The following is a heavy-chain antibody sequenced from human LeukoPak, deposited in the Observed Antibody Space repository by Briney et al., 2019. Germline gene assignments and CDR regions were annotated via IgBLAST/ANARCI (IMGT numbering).Heavy chain of an antibody. Sequence: ETLSLTCTVSGGSISSSSYYWGWIRQPPGKGPEWIGSIYYSGSTYYNPSLKSRVTISVDTSKNQFSLKLSSVTAADTAVYYCARTSVPALSWFDPWGQGTLVTVSS. J-gene: IGHJ5*02. CDR1: GGSISSSSYY. CDR3: ARTSVPALSWFDP. V-gene: IGHV4-39*01. D-gene: IGHD2-2*01. CDR2: IYYSGST.